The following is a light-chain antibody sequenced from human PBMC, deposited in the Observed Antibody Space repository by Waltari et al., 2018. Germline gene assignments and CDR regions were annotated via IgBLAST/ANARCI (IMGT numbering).Light chain of an antibody. V-gene: IGKV1-12*01. CDR3: QLAQRFPF. CDR2: AAS. Sequence: QMTQSPFAVSASIGYRVAISCRASQDIASWLAWFQQHPGTAPRLLVYAASNLQSGVPSRFSGSGSGTNFTLTINSLQPEDFATYYCQLAQRFPFFGPGTKVDVK. J-gene: IGKJ3*01. CDR1: QDIASW.